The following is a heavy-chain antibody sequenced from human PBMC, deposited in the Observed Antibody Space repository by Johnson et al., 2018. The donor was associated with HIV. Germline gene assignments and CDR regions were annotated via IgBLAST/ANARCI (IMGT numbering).Heavy chain of an antibody. CDR3: TTDVTMIVVVDRAFDI. J-gene: IGHJ3*02. V-gene: IGHV3-15*01. Sequence: VQLVESGGGLVKPGGSLRLSCAASGFTFSNAWMSWVRQAPGKGLEWVGRIKSKTEGGTKDYAAPVKGRFTISRDDSKNMLYLQMNSLKTEDTAVYYCTTDVTMIVVVDRAFDIWGQGTMVAVSS. D-gene: IGHD3-22*01. CDR1: GFTFSNAW. CDR2: IKSKTEGGTK.